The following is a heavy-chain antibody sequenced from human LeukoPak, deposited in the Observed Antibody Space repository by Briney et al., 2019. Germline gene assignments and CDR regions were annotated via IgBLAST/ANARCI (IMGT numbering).Heavy chain of an antibody. J-gene: IGHJ5*02. D-gene: IGHD3-22*01. Sequence: ASVKVSCKASGYTFTTYAIHWVRQAPGQRLEWMGWINVGNANTKYSQKLQGRVTITRDTSASTAYMELSTRRSENTALFSRARVPYYYDNHRFDPLGQGTLVPVSS. V-gene: IGHV1-3*01. CDR1: GYTFTTYA. CDR3: ARVPYYYDNHRFDP. CDR2: INVGNANT.